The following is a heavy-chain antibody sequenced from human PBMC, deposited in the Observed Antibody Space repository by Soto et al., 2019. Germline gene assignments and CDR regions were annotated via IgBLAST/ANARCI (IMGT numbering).Heavy chain of an antibody. CDR2: INPNSGGT. V-gene: IGHV1-2*04. CDR3: ARAKTLGRGSGLYYFDY. Sequence: EASVKVSCKASGYTFTGYYMHWVRQAPGQGLEWMGWINPNSGGTNYAQKFQGWVTMTRDTSISTAYMELSRLRSDDTAVYYCARAKTLGRGSGLYYFDYWGQGTLVTVSS. J-gene: IGHJ4*02. D-gene: IGHD2-15*01. CDR1: GYTFTGYY.